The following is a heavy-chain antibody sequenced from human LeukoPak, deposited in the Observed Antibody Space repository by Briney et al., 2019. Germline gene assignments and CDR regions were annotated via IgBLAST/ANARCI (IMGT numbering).Heavy chain of an antibody. J-gene: IGHJ5*02. V-gene: IGHV1-8*01. CDR3: ARGGGRRIAAAGRAYWFDP. Sequence: EASVKVSCKASGYTFTSYDINWVRQATGQGLEWMGWMNPNSGNTGYARKFQGRVTMTRNTSISTAYMELSSLRSEDTAVYYCARGGGRRIAAAGRAYWFDPWGQGTLVTVSS. D-gene: IGHD6-13*01. CDR1: GYTFTSYD. CDR2: MNPNSGNT.